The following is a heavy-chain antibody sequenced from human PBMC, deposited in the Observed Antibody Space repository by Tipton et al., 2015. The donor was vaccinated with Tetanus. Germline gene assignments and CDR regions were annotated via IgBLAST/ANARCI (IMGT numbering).Heavy chain of an antibody. Sequence: LRLSCTVSGGSISSGGFFWNWLRQSPGKGLEWIGYVYYSGDTYYNPLFKSRVTISVDTSKNQFSLDLYSVTAADTAVYYCARDQGGGRVVRLNWFDPWGQGTLVTVSS. CDR2: VYYSGDT. CDR3: ARDQGGGRVVRLNWFDP. D-gene: IGHD6-6*01. V-gene: IGHV4-31*03. J-gene: IGHJ5*02. CDR1: GGSISSGGFF.